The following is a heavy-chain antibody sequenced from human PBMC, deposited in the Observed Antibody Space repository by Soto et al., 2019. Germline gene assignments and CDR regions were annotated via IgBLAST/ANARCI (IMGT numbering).Heavy chain of an antibody. CDR1: GGSVSSGSYY. J-gene: IGHJ5*02. CDR3: ARTPRSGWGWFDP. V-gene: IGHV4-61*01. Sequence: QVQLQESGPGLVKPSETLSLTCTVSGGSVSSGSYYWSWIRQPPGKGLEWIGYIYYSGSTNYNPSLKSRVTISVDTSKNQFSLKLSSVTAADTAVYYCARTPRSGWGWFDPWGQGTLVTVSS. CDR2: IYYSGST. D-gene: IGHD6-19*01.